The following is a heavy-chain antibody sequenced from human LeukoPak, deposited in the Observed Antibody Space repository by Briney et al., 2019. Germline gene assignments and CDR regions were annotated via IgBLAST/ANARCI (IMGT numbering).Heavy chain of an antibody. J-gene: IGHJ4*02. CDR1: GGSFSGYY. CDR2: INHSGST. Sequence: PSETLSLTCAVYGGSFSGYYWSWIRQPPGKGLEWIGEINHSGSTNYNPSLKSRVTISVDTSKNQFSLKLSSVTAADTAVYYCARRRVYGSGRKDIDYWGQGTLVTVSS. CDR3: ARRRVYGSGRKDIDY. D-gene: IGHD3-10*01. V-gene: IGHV4-34*01.